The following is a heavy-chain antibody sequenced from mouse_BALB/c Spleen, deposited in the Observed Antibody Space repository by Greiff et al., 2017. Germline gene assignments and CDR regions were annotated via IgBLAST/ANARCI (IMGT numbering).Heavy chain of an antibody. CDR2: IWSGGST. J-gene: IGHJ4*01. D-gene: IGHD1-1*01. Sequence: VQGVESGPGLVQPSQSLSITCTVSGFSLTSYGVHWVRQSPGKGLEWLGVIWSGGSTDYNAAFISRLSISKDNSKSQVFFKMNSLQADDTAIYYCARNYYGSSYLYAMDYWGQGTSVTVSS. V-gene: IGHV2-4-1*01. CDR1: GFSLTSYG. CDR3: ARNYYGSSYLYAMDY.